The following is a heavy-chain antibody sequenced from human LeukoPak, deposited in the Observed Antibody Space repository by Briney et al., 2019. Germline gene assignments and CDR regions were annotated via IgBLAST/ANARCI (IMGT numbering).Heavy chain of an antibody. CDR3: ARDSTMVRGVIDY. Sequence: GGSLRLSCAASGFIFSDYYMSWIRQAPGKGLEWVSYISSSSSYIYYADSVKGRFTISRDNAKNSLYLQMNSPRAEDTAVYYCARDSTMVRGVIDYWGQGTLVTVSS. CDR2: ISSSSSYI. D-gene: IGHD3-10*01. CDR1: GFIFSDYY. V-gene: IGHV3-11*06. J-gene: IGHJ4*02.